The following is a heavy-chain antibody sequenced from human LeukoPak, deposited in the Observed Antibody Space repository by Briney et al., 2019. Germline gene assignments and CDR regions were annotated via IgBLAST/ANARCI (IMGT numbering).Heavy chain of an antibody. V-gene: IGHV1-8*01. J-gene: IGHJ4*02. CDR2: MNPNTGRT. Sequence: GASVKVSCKASRYTFTSYDINWVREAAGQGLEWMGWMNPNTGRTGFAQKFQGRLTMTRDTSITTAYMELISLRSDDTAVYYCARLSQTPDYYSSGGYFYLGYWGQGTPVTVSS. D-gene: IGHD3-22*01. CDR1: RYTFTSYD. CDR3: ARLSQTPDYYSSGGYFYLGY.